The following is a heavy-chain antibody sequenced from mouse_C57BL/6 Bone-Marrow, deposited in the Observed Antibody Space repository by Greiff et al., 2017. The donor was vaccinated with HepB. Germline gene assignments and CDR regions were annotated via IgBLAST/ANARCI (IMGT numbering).Heavy chain of an antibody. Sequence: EVMLVESGGGLVQPGGSLKLSCAASGFTFSDYYMYWVRQTPEKRLEWVAYISNGGGSTYYPDTVKGRFTISRDNAKNTLYLQMSRLKSEDTAMYYCARHEGYDGYYYAMDYWGQGTSVTVSS. J-gene: IGHJ4*01. D-gene: IGHD2-3*01. CDR1: GFTFSDYY. CDR3: ARHEGYDGYYYAMDY. V-gene: IGHV5-12*01. CDR2: ISNGGGST.